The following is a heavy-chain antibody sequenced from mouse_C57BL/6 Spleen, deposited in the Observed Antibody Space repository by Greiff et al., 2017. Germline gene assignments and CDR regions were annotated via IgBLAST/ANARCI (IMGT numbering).Heavy chain of an antibody. D-gene: IGHD3-2*02. CDR1: GYTFTSYW. J-gene: IGHJ3*01. V-gene: IGHV1-55*01. Sequence: VQLQQSGAELVKPGASVKMSCKASGYTFTSYWITWVKQRPGQGLEWIGDIYPGSGSTNYNEKFKSKATLTVDTSSSTAYMQLSSLTSEDSAVYYCARGGSSGYVWAYWGQGTLVTVSA. CDR2: IYPGSGST. CDR3: ARGGSSGYVWAY.